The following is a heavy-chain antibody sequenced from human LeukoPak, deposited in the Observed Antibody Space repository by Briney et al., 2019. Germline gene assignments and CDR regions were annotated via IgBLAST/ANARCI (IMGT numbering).Heavy chain of an antibody. J-gene: IGHJ4*02. V-gene: IGHV5-51*01. CDR1: GSIFTSYW. CDR2: IYSGDSDT. CDR3: ATNTVPSRYFDY. Sequence: GASLQISCQASGSIFTSYWIGGVRQLPGKGREWMGIIYSGDSDTRYSPSFKGQVTISADKSISPSSLQWSILKASAPALFSRATNTVPSRYFDYWGQGTLVTVSS. D-gene: IGHD4-17*01.